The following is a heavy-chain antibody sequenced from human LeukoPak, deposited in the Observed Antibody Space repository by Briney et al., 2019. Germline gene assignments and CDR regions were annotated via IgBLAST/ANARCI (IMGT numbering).Heavy chain of an antibody. CDR2: IKSDGGT. D-gene: IGHD3-22*01. J-gene: IGHJ1*01. CDR1: GFTFSTYW. Sequence: GGSLRLSCAASGFTFSTYWMHWVRQAPGKGLVWVSRIKSDGGTNYADSVKGRFTISRDNAKKTVSLQMNSLGPEDTGVYYCARAPSEIGGYYPEYFRHWGQGTLVTVSS. CDR3: ARAPSEIGGYYPEYFRH. V-gene: IGHV3-74*01.